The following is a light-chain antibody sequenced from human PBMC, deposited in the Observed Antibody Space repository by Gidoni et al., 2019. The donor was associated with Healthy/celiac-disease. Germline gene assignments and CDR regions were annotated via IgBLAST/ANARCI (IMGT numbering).Light chain of an antibody. CDR3: NSRDSSGNHLEV. V-gene: IGLV3-19*01. Sequence: SSELTQDPAVSVALGQTVRTTCQGDSLRSYYASWYQQKPGQAPVLVIYGKNNRPSEIPDRFSGSSSGNTASLAITGAQAEDGADYYCNSRDSSGNHLEVFGGGTKLTVL. CDR2: GKN. CDR1: SLRSYY. J-gene: IGLJ2*01.